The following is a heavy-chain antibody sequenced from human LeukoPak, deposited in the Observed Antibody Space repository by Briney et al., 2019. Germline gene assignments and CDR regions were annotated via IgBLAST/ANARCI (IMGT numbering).Heavy chain of an antibody. CDR3: ARFAGVGSRWYFDL. D-gene: IGHD2-8*01. CDR1: GGTFSSYA. CDR2: INPSGGST. Sequence: GASVKVSCKASGGTFSSYAISWVRQAPGQGLEWMGIINPSGGSTSYAQKFQGRVTMTRDTSTSTVYMELSSLRSEDTAVYYCARFAGVGSRWYFDLWGRGTLVTVSS. J-gene: IGHJ2*01. V-gene: IGHV1-46*01.